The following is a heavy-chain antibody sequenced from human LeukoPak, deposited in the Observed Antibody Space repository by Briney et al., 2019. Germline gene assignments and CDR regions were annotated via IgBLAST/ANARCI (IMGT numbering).Heavy chain of an antibody. Sequence: GASVKVSCKASGYTFTSYDINWVRQASGQGLEWMGWMNPNSGNTGYAQKFRGRVTMTRNTSISTAYMELSSLRSEDTAVYYCARGLRRSNWFDPWGQGTLVTVSS. CDR2: MNPNSGNT. CDR3: ARGLRRSNWFDP. CDR1: GYTFTSYD. J-gene: IGHJ5*02. V-gene: IGHV1-8*01.